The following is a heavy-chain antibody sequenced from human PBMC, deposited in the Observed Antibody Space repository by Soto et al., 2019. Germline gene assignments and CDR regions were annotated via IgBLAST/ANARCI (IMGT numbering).Heavy chain of an antibody. CDR3: ARVDYDILTGQLHYYMDV. V-gene: IGHV3-21*01. CDR1: GFTFSSYS. D-gene: IGHD3-9*01. J-gene: IGHJ6*03. Sequence: GGSLRLSCAASGFTFSSYSMNWVRQAPGKGLEWVSSISSSSSYIYYADSVKGRFTISRDNAKNSLYLQMNSLRAEDTAVYYCARVDYDILTGQLHYYMDVWGKGTTVTVSS. CDR2: ISSSSSYI.